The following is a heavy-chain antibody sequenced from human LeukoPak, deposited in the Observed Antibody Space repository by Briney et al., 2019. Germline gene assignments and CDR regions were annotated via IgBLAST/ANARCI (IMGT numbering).Heavy chain of an antibody. V-gene: IGHV4-30-4*01. CDR3: AAAPYDYVWGSPQTAFDY. CDR1: GGSISSGDYY. Sequence: SQTLSLTCTVSGGSISSGDYYWSWIRQPPGKGLEWIGYIYYSGSTYYNPSLKSQVTISVDTSKNQFSLKLSSVTAADTAVYYCAAAPYDYVWGSPQTAFDYWGQGTLVTVSS. J-gene: IGHJ4*02. D-gene: IGHD3-16*01. CDR2: IYYSGST.